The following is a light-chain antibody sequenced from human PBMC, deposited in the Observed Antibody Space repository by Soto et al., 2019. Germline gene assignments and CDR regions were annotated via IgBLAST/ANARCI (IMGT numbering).Light chain of an antibody. CDR1: SSDVGGYNY. CDR3: SSYTSSSTGV. CDR2: EVN. J-gene: IGLJ3*02. V-gene: IGLV2-14*01. Sequence: QSALTQPASVSGSPGQSITISCSGASSDVGGYNYVSWYQHYPGKAPKLMIYEVNNRPSGVSNRFSGSKSGNTASLTISGLQAEDEADYYCSSYTSSSTGVFGGGTKLTVL.